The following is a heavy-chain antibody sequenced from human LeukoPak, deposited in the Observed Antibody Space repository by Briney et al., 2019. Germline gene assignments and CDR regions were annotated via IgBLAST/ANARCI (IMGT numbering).Heavy chain of an antibody. Sequence: SETLSLTCTVSGGSISSYYWSWIRQPPGKGLEWIGYIYYSGSTNYNPSLKSRISISVDTSKNQFSLKLSSMTAADTALYYCARDRTFGTDYWGQGTLVTVSS. J-gene: IGHJ4*02. CDR1: GGSISSYY. CDR2: IYYSGST. D-gene: IGHD3-16*01. V-gene: IGHV4-59*12. CDR3: ARDRTFGTDY.